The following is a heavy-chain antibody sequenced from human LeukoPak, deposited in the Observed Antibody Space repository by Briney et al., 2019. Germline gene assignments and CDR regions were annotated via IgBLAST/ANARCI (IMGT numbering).Heavy chain of an antibody. CDR2: ISSSGSTI. V-gene: IGHV3-48*03. CDR1: RFTFSSYE. Sequence: LGGSLRLSCAASRFTFSSYEMNWVRQAPGKGLEWVSYISSSGSTIYYPDSVKGRFTISRDNAKNSLYLQMNSLRAEDTAVYYSARSYTTVTYDYWGQGTLVTVSS. CDR3: ARSYTTVTYDY. J-gene: IGHJ4*02. D-gene: IGHD4-17*01.